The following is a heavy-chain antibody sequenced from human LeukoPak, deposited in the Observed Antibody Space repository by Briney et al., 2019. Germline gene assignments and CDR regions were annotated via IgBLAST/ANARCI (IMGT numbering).Heavy chain of an antibody. D-gene: IGHD3-3*01. Sequence: ASVKVSCKASGYTFTGYYMHWVRQAPGQGLEWMGWINPNSGGTNYAQKFQGRVTMTRDTSISTAYMELSRLRSDDTAVYYCARDFDFWSDYSHGMDVWGQGTTVTVSS. J-gene: IGHJ6*02. CDR3: ARDFDFWSDYSHGMDV. CDR1: GYTFTGYY. V-gene: IGHV1-2*02. CDR2: INPNSGGT.